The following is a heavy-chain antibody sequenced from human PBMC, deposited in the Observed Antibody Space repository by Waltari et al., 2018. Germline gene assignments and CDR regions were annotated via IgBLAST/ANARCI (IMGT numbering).Heavy chain of an antibody. CDR1: GGSVNSYY. D-gene: IGHD2-21*02. CDR2: IYYNGNT. Sequence: QVQLQESGPGLVKPSETLSLTCTVSGGSVNSYYWSWIRQPPGKGLGWIGHIYYNGNTDYNPSLKSRVTILVDTSKNQVSLKLTSVTAADTALYFCAREIYGGNSRPYDHWGQGTLVTVAS. J-gene: IGHJ4*02. V-gene: IGHV4-59*02. CDR3: AREIYGGNSRPYDH.